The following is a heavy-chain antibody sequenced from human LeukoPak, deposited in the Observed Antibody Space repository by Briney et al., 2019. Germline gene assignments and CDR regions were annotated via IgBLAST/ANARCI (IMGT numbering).Heavy chain of an antibody. D-gene: IGHD2-2*01. J-gene: IGHJ5*02. CDR2: IYYSGST. CDR1: GGSISSSSYY. Sequence: SETLSLTCTVSGGSISSSSYYWGWIRQPPGKGLEWIGSIYYSGSTYYNPSLKSRVTISVDTSKNQFSLKLSSVTAADTAVYYCASKRVPKKYCSSTSCYLDPWGQGTLVTVSS. CDR3: ASKRVPKKYCSSTSCYLDP. V-gene: IGHV4-39*01.